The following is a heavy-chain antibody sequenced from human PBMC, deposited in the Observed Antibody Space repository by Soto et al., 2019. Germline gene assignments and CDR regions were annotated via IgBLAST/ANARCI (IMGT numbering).Heavy chain of an antibody. J-gene: IGHJ6*02. CDR3: ARGKEMRDGMDV. CDR2: INHSGST. V-gene: IGHV4-34*01. CDR1: GGSFSGYY. Sequence: QVQLQQWGAGLLKPSEILSLTCAVYGGSFSGYYWSWIRQPPGKGLEWIGEINHSGSTNYNPSLKSRVTISVDTSKNQFSLKLSSVTAADTAVYYCARGKEMRDGMDVWGQGTTVTVSS.